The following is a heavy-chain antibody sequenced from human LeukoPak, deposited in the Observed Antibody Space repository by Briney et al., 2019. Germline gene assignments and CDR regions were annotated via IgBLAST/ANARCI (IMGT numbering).Heavy chain of an antibody. CDR2: IIPIFGTA. Sequence: SVTVSCKASGGTFSSYAISWVRQAPGQGLEWMGGIIPIFGTANYAQKFQGRVTITADESTSTAYMELSSLRSEDMAVYYCARAPLNSVDSSGYYPDYFDYWGQGTLVIFSS. V-gene: IGHV1-69*01. CDR1: GGTFSSYA. J-gene: IGHJ4*02. D-gene: IGHD3-22*01. CDR3: ARAPLNSVDSSGYYPDYFDY.